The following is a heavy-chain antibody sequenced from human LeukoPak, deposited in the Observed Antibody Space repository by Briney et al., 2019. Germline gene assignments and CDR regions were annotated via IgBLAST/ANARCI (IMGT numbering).Heavy chain of an antibody. V-gene: IGHV3-23*01. D-gene: IGHD1-1*01. J-gene: IGHJ4*02. CDR3: ARGVYWSLDY. CDR2: IAGGDEST. Sequence: GGSLRLSCAISGFIFNTNGMNWVRQSPGKGLEWLATIAGGDESTYYADSAKGRFAISRDNSKNTVFLHMNSLRVEDTAVYYCARGVYWSLDYWGQGTPITVSS. CDR1: GFIFNTNG.